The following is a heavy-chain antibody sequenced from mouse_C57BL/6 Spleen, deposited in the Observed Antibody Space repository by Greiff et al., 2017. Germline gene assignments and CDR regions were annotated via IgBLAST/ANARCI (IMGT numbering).Heavy chain of an antibody. CDR1: GYTFTSYD. V-gene: IGHV1-85*01. CDR2: SYPRDGST. Sequence: QVHVKQSGPELVKPGASVKLSCKASGYTFTSYDINWVKQRPGQGLEWIGWSYPRDGSTKYNEKFKGKATLTVDTSSSTAYMELHSLTSEDSAVYFCARSYSKAWFAYWGQGTLVTVSA. J-gene: IGHJ3*01. D-gene: IGHD2-5*01. CDR3: ARSYSKAWFAY.